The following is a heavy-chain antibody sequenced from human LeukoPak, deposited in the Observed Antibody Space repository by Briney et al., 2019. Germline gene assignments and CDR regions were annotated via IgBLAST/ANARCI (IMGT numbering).Heavy chain of an antibody. Sequence: SVKVSCKASGGTFRSYAISWVRQAPGQGLEWMGRIIPILGIANYAQKFQGRVTITADKSTSTAYMELSSLRSEDTAVYYCARDRRTRGYSYGGLFDYWGQGTLVTVSS. V-gene: IGHV1-69*04. CDR3: ARDRRTRGYSYGGLFDY. CDR1: GGTFRSYA. CDR2: IIPILGIA. J-gene: IGHJ4*02. D-gene: IGHD5-18*01.